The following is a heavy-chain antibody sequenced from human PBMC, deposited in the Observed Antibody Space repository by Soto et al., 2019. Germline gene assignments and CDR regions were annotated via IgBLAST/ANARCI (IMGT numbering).Heavy chain of an antibody. J-gene: IGHJ4*02. CDR2: IYYSGST. CDR3: AGALNTYDILTGYKHVAVDY. CDR1: GGSISSYY. Sequence: SETLSLTCTVSGGSISSYYWSWIRQPPGKGLEWIGYIYYSGSTNYNPSLKSRVTISVDTSKNQFSLKLSSVTAADTAVYYCAGALNTYDILTGYKHVAVDYWGQGTLVTVSS. D-gene: IGHD3-9*01. V-gene: IGHV4-59*01.